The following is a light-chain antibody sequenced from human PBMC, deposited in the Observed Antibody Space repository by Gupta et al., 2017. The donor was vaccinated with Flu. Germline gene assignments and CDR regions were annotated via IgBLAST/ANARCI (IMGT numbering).Light chain of an antibody. CDR2: GAS. J-gene: IGKJ5*01. CDR1: QSVSSSY. Sequence: SPRERATLSCRGSQSVSSSYLAWYQQKPGKAPRLLIYGASSRATGIPDRFSGSGSGTDFTLTISRLEPEDFAVYYCQQYGSSPTTFGQGTRLEIK. V-gene: IGKV3-20*01. CDR3: QQYGSSPTT.